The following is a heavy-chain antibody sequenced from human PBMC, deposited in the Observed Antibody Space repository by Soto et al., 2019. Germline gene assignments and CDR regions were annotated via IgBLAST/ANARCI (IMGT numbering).Heavy chain of an antibody. CDR2: IHHSGGT. D-gene: IGHD6-13*01. V-gene: IGHV4-4*02. Sequence: QVQLQESGPGLVRPSGTVSLTCAVSGVSISSDNWCSWVRHPPGKALEWIGEIHHSGGTNYNPSLKSRVTMSVVPSKDLFSLTLNSVTAADTAFYYCARDQGSHPGDWGQGTLVSVSS. CDR3: ARDQGSHPGD. CDR1: GVSISSDNW. J-gene: IGHJ4*02.